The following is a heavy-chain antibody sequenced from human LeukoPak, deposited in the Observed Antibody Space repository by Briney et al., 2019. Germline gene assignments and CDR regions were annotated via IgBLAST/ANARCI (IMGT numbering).Heavy chain of an antibody. J-gene: IGHJ5*02. CDR3: ARVYRGNSYGRHDT. D-gene: IGHD5-18*01. Sequence: GGSLTLPCADSGFAFRDYFMKWLRQAPGKGLEWVSYISSSDNTIHYADSVKGRFTISRDNAKNSLYLKMICLRDEDTAVYYCARVYRGNSYGRHDTGCQGTLVTVSS. V-gene: IGHV3-11*04. CDR1: GFAFRDYF. CDR2: ISSSDNTI.